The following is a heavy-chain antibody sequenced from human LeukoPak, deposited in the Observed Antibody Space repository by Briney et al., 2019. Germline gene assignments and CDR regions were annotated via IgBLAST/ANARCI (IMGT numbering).Heavy chain of an antibody. CDR3: ASRYCSGGSCYSTIGY. CDR2: IYYSGST. J-gene: IGHJ4*02. CDR1: GGSISSGSYY. Sequence: PSETLSLTCTVSGGSISSGSYYWGWIRQPPGKGLEWIGSIYYSGSTYYNPSLKSRVTISVDTSKNQFSLKLSFVTAADSAVYYCASRYCSGGSCYSTIGYWGQGTLVTVSS. V-gene: IGHV4-39*01. D-gene: IGHD2-15*01.